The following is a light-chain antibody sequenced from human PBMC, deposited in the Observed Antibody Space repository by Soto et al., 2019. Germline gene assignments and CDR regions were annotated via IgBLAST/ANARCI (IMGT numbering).Light chain of an antibody. CDR1: SSNIGGNT. J-gene: IGLJ2*01. V-gene: IGLV1-44*01. CDR3: AAWDDSLNGLV. Sequence: QSVLTQPPSASGTPGQRVTISCSGSSSNIGGNTVSWYQQLPGTAPKLLFYNNDQRPSGVPDRFSGSKSGTSASLAISGLHFEDEADYYCAAWDDSLNGLVFGGGTKLTVL. CDR2: NND.